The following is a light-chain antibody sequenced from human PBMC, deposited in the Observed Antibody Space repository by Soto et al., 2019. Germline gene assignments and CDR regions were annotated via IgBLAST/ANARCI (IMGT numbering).Light chain of an antibody. J-gene: IGKJ2*01. CDR3: QQRINWPET. V-gene: IGKV3-11*01. CDR2: ETS. Sequence: EIVLTQSPATLSLSPGERATHSCRASQSVSSHLAWYQQKPGQAPRLLIYETSNRATGIPVRFSGSGSETDFTLTISSLEPEDLAVYYCQQRINWPETFGQGTKLEI. CDR1: QSVSSH.